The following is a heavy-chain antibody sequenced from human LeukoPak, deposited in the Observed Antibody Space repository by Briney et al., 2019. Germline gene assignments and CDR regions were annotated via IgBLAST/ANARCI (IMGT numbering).Heavy chain of an antibody. CDR2: INHSGST. V-gene: IGHV4-34*01. Sequence: SETLSLTCAVYGGSFSGYYWSWIRQSPGKGLEWIGEINHSGSTNYNPSLKSRVTISVDTSKNQFSLKLSSVTAADTAVYYRARVGVVVVPAGGFDPWGQGTLVTVSS. J-gene: IGHJ5*02. CDR1: GGSFSGYY. D-gene: IGHD2-2*01. CDR3: ARVGVVVVPAGGFDP.